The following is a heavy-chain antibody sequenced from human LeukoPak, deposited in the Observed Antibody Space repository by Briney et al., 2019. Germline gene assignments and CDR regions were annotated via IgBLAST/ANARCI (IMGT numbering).Heavy chain of an antibody. D-gene: IGHD1-26*01. CDR3: ARWGWEPDYFDY. J-gene: IGHJ4*02. Sequence: SQTLSLTSTVSGGSISSGSYYWSWIRQPAGKGLEWIGRIYTSGSTNYNPSLKSRVTISVDTPKNQFSLKLSSVTAADTAVYYCARWGWEPDYFDYWGQGTLVIVSS. CDR1: GGSISSGSYY. CDR2: IYTSGST. V-gene: IGHV4-61*02.